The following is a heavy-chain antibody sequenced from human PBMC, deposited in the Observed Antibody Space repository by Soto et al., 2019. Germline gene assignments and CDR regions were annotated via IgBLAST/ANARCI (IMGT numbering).Heavy chain of an antibody. CDR2: IKQDGSEK. D-gene: IGHD2-2*01. CDR3: ARDSAYCRSTSCYLSYYYYMDV. CDR1: GFTFSNHW. Sequence: EVQVVESGGGLVQPGGFLRLSCAASGFTFSNHWMTWVRQAPGKGLEWVANIKQDGSEKYYVDSVKGRFTLSRDNAKNSLYLQMNSLRAEDTAVYYCARDSAYCRSTSCYLSYYYYMDVWGKGTTVTVSS. J-gene: IGHJ6*03. V-gene: IGHV3-7*01.